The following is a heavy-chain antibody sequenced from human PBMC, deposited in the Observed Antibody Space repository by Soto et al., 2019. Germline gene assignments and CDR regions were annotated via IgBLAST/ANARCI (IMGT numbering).Heavy chain of an antibody. D-gene: IGHD3-22*01. V-gene: IGHV1-69*13. Sequence: SVKVSCKASGGTFSSYAISWVRQAPGQGLEWMGGIIPIFGTANYAQKFQGRVTITADESTSTAYMELSSLRSEDTAVYYCARDREIDSSGPYSYYATDVWGQGTTVTVSS. J-gene: IGHJ6*02. CDR3: ARDREIDSSGPYSYYATDV. CDR1: GGTFSSYA. CDR2: IIPIFGTA.